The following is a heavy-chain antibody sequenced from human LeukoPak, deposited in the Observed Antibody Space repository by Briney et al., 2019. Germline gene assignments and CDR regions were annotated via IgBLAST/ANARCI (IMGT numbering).Heavy chain of an antibody. D-gene: IGHD3-22*01. V-gene: IGHV4-39*02. J-gene: IGHJ4*02. Sequence: SETLSLTCTVSGDSISSSTHYWGWIRQAPGKGLEWIGTMDYSGRSYYNPSLRSRATISVDTSKNQFSLKLSSVTAADTAVYHCARDYYDSNGPFDYWGQGTLVTVSS. CDR1: GDSISSSTHY. CDR2: MDYSGRS. CDR3: ARDYYDSNGPFDY.